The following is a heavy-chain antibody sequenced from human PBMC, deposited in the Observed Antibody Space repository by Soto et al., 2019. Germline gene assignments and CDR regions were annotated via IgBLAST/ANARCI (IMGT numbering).Heavy chain of an antibody. D-gene: IGHD2-15*01. CDR2: IKSETDGGTT. V-gene: IGHV3-15*07. CDR3: TTWSSENAFDI. Sequence: EVQLVESGGGLVKPGGSLRLSCAASGFTFSNAWMNWVRQAPGKGLEWVGRIKSETDGGTTDYAAPVKGRFTISRDDSKNTLYLQMNSLKTEDTAVYYCTTWSSENAFDIWGQGTMVTVSS. CDR1: GFTFSNAW. J-gene: IGHJ3*02.